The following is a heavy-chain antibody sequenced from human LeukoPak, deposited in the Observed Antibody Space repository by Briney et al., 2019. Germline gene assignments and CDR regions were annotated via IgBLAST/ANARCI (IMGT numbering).Heavy chain of an antibody. CDR1: GGSFSGYY. CDR3: ARPSHSYDYVWGSYRHFDY. CDR2: INHSGST. Sequence: SETLSLTCAVYGGSFSGYYWSWIRQPPGKGLEWIGEINHSGSTNYNPSLKSRVTISVDTSKNQFSLKLSSVTAADTAVYYCARPSHSYDYVWGSYRHFDYWGQGTLVTVSS. J-gene: IGHJ4*02. D-gene: IGHD3-16*02. V-gene: IGHV4-34*01.